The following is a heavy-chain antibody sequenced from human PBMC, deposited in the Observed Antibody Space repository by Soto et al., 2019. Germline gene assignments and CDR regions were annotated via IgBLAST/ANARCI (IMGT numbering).Heavy chain of an antibody. J-gene: IGHJ4*02. CDR1: GIIFHTYG. CDR2: ISHDGSTI. V-gene: IGHV3-30*03. Sequence: PGGSLRLSCAASGIIFHTYGMHWVRQAPGKGLEWVAVISHDGSTIYYADSVKGRFTISRDNSKNTLFLQMSSLRAEDTAVYYCARSGQQLKHDYWGQGTLVTVSS. D-gene: IGHD6-13*01. CDR3: ARSGQQLKHDY.